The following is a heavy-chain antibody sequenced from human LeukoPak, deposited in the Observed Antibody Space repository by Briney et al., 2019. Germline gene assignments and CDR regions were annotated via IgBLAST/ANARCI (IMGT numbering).Heavy chain of an antibody. CDR1: GFSFSLYG. CDR2: IKHDGSEK. D-gene: IGHD6-25*01. J-gene: IGHJ6*02. Sequence: GGSLRLSCGASGFSFSLYGMHWVRQAPGKGLEWVANIKHDGSEKYYVDSVRGRFIISRDNARSSLYLQMNSLRAEDTALYYCARRLSYHHGVDVWGQGTTVTVSS. CDR3: ARRLSYHHGVDV. V-gene: IGHV3-7*03.